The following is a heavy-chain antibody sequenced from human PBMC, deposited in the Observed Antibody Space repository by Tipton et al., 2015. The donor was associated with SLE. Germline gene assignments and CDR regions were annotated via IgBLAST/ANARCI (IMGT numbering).Heavy chain of an antibody. D-gene: IGHD3-10*01. V-gene: IGHV5-10-1*01. CDR1: GYSFTSYW. Sequence: VQLVPSGAEVKKPGESLRISCKGSGYSFTSYWITWVRQMPGKGLEWMGRIDPSDSYTNYSPSFQGHVTISADKSISTAYLQWSSLKASDTAMYYCARQREGSLRFGELSFFVYWGQGTLVTVSS. CDR2: IDPSDSYT. J-gene: IGHJ4*02. CDR3: ARQREGSLRFGELSFFVY.